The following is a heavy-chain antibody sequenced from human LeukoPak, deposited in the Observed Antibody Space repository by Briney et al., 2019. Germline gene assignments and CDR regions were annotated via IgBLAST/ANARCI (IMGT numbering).Heavy chain of an antibody. J-gene: IGHJ4*02. CDR1: GFTVSSNY. CDR3: ANFMSGSYQARRY. CDR2: IKQDGSEK. D-gene: IGHD1-26*01. Sequence: GGSLRLSCAASGFTVSSNYMNWVRQAPGKGLEWVANIKQDGSEKYYVDSVKGRFTISRDNSKNTLYLQMNSLRAEDTAVYYCANFMSGSYQARRYWGQGTLVTVSS. V-gene: IGHV3-7*03.